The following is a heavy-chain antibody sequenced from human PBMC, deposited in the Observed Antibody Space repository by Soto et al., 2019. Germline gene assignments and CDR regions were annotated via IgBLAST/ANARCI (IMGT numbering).Heavy chain of an antibody. J-gene: IGHJ6*02. D-gene: IGHD3-10*01. CDR3: ARGRGMVRG. CDR1: GGSFSGYY. V-gene: IGHV4-34*01. CDR2: INHSGST. Sequence: QVQLQQWGAGLLKPSETLSHTCAVYGGSFSGYYWSWIRQPPGKGLEWIGEINHSGSTNYNPSLKSRVTISVDTSKNQFSLKLSSVTAADTALYYCARGRGMVRGWGQGTTVTVSS.